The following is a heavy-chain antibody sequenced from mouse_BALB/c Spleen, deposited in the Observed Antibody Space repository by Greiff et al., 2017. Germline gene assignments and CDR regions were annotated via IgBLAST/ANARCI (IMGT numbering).Heavy chain of an antibody. CDR1: GYTFSSYW. V-gene: IGHV1-9*01. J-gene: IGHJ4*01. Sequence: LQESGAELMKPGASVKISCKATGYTFSSYWIEWVKQRPGHGLEWIGEILPGSGSTNYNEKFKGKATFTADTSSNTAYMQLSSLTSEDSAVYYCARLSTYYGNYDAMDYWGQGTSVTVSS. CDR2: ILPGSGST. D-gene: IGHD2-10*01. CDR3: ARLSTYYGNYDAMDY.